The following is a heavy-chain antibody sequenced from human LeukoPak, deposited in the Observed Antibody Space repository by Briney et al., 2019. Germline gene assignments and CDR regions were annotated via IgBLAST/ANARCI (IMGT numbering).Heavy chain of an antibody. CDR3: ARGSSGYLSYFDY. CDR2: IYYSGST. V-gene: IGHV4-59*01. D-gene: IGHD3-22*01. J-gene: IGHJ4*02. Sequence: SETLSLTCTVPGGSISSYYWSWIRQPPGKGLEWIGYIYYSGSTNYNPSLKSRVTISVDTSKNQFSLKLSSVTAADTAVYYCARGSSGYLSYFDYWGQGTLVTVSS. CDR1: GGSISSYY.